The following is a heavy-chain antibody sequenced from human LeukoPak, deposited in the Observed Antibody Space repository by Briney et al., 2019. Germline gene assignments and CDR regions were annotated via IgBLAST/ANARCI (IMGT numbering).Heavy chain of an antibody. CDR3: AKEPIVVVIDYYFDY. CDR1: GFTFSSYG. V-gene: IGHV3-30*18. CDR2: ISYDGSNK. D-gene: IGHD3-22*01. Sequence: GGSLRLSCAASGFTFSSYGMHWVRQAPGKGLEWVAVISYDGSNKYYADSVKGRFTISRDNSKNTLYLQMNSLRAEDTAVYYCAKEPIVVVIDYYFDYWGQGTLVTVSS. J-gene: IGHJ4*02.